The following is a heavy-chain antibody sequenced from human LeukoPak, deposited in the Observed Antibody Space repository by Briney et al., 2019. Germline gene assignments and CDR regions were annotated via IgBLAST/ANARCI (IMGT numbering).Heavy chain of an antibody. D-gene: IGHD4-11*01. J-gene: IGHJ4*02. CDR1: GGSITSSPYY. CDR2: FYYTGGT. Sequence: SETLSLTCTVSGGSITSSPYYWGWIRQPPGKGLEWIGSFYYTGGTYYNPSLKSRVTISVDRSKNQFSLKLSSVTAADTAVYYCARVLTVRRNFDYWGQGTLVTVSS. CDR3: ARVLTVRRNFDY. V-gene: IGHV4-39*07.